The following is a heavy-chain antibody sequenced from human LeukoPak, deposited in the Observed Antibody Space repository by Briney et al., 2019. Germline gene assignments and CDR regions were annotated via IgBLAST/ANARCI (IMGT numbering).Heavy chain of an antibody. CDR1: GFTFSTYS. CDR2: ISSSSSTI. CDR3: ARVNYHGSGSYYTGWFDP. V-gene: IGHV3-48*02. J-gene: IGHJ5*02. D-gene: IGHD3-10*01. Sequence: PGGSLRLSCAASGFTFSTYSMNWVRQAPGKGLEWVSYISSSSSTIYYADSVKGRFTISRDNVKNSVYLQMNSLRDDDTAVYYCARVNYHGSGSYYTGWFDPWGQGTLVTVSS.